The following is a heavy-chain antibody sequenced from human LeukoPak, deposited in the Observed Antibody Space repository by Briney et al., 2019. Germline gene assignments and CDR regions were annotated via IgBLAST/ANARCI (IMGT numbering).Heavy chain of an antibody. Sequence: GGSLRLSCAASGFTFSSYGMSWVRHAPGKGLEWVSGINWNGGSTVYADSVKGRFTISRDNAKNSLYLQMNSLRAEDTALYYCARDEPVAGTGLDYWGQGTLVTVSS. D-gene: IGHD6-19*01. CDR1: GFTFSSYG. CDR2: INWNGGST. J-gene: IGHJ4*02. V-gene: IGHV3-20*04. CDR3: ARDEPVAGTGLDY.